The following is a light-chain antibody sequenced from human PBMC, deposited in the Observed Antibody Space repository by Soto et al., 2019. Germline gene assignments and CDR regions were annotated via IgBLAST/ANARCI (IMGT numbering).Light chain of an antibody. CDR3: SSYAGSNVRYV. Sequence: QSVLTQPPSASGSPGQSVTISCTGTSSDVGGYNYVSWYQQYPGKAPKVMIYEVNKRPSGVPDRFSGSKSANTASLPVSGLQAEDDADYYCSSYAGSNVRYVLGTVTKVTVL. J-gene: IGLJ1*01. CDR1: SSDVGGYNY. CDR2: EVN. V-gene: IGLV2-8*01.